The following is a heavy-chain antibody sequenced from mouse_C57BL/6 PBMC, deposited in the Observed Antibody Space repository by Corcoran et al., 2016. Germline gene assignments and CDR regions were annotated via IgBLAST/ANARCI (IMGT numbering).Heavy chain of an antibody. J-gene: IGHJ1*03. CDR3: ARRGIFITTVVAPYWYFDV. V-gene: IGHV1-9*01. CDR2: ILPGSGST. Sequence: QVQLQQSGAELMKPGASVKLSCKATGYTFTGYWIEWVKQRPGHGLEWIGEILPGSGSTNYNEKFKGKATFTADTSSNTAYMQLSSLTTEDSAIYYCARRGIFITTVVAPYWYFDVWGTGTTVTVSS. CDR1: GYTFTGYW. D-gene: IGHD1-1*01.